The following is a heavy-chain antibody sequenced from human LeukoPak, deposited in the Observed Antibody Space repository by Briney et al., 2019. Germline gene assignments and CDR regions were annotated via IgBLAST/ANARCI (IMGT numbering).Heavy chain of an antibody. Sequence: GGSLRLSCAASGFTFSSYGMHWVRQAPGKGLGWVAVIRSDGNNKYYADSVKGRFTISRDNSKNTLYLQMNSQRAEDTAVYYCAKGDGGSYGFDIWGQGTMVTVSS. CDR1: GFTFSSYG. V-gene: IGHV3-30*02. CDR3: AKGDGGSYGFDI. CDR2: IRSDGNNK. J-gene: IGHJ3*02. D-gene: IGHD1-26*01.